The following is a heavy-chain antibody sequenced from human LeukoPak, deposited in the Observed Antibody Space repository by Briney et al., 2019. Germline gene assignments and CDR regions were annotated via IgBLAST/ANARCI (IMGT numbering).Heavy chain of an antibody. D-gene: IGHD3-22*01. J-gene: IGHJ4*02. CDR1: GFTFSSYG. CDR2: ISYDGSNK. CDR3: AKERLDSSGPPLFDY. V-gene: IGHV3-30*18. Sequence: GGSLRLSCAASGFTFSSYGMHWVRQAPGKGLEWVAVISYDGSNKYYADSVKGRFTISRDNSKNTLYLQMNSLRAEDTAVYYCAKERLDSSGPPLFDYWGQGTLVTVSS.